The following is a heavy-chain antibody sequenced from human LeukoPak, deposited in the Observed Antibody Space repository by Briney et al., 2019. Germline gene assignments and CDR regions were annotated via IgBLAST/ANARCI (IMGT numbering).Heavy chain of an antibody. CDR1: GGSIGSGSYY. Sequence: SETLSLTCTVSGGSIGSGSYYWSWIRQPAGKGLEWIGRIYTSGSTNYNPSLKSRVTISVDTSKNQFSLKLSSVTAADTAVYYCARDLWGTVTTTSYYYYMDVWGKGTTVTVSS. D-gene: IGHD4-11*01. V-gene: IGHV4-61*02. CDR2: IYTSGST. CDR3: ARDLWGTVTTTSYYYYMDV. J-gene: IGHJ6*03.